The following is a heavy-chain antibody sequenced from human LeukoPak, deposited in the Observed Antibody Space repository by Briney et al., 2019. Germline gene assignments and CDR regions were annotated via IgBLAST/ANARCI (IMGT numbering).Heavy chain of an antibody. D-gene: IGHD6-13*01. CDR3: ARGGGQQLVPYYYYYMDV. J-gene: IGHJ6*03. Sequence: PGGSLRLSCAASGFTFSDYYMSWIRQAPGKGLEGVSYISSSGSTIYYADSVKGRFTISRDNAKNSLYLQMNSLRAEDTAVYYCARGGGQQLVPYYYYYMDVWGKGTTVTVSS. CDR1: GFTFSDYY. V-gene: IGHV3-11*01. CDR2: ISSSGSTI.